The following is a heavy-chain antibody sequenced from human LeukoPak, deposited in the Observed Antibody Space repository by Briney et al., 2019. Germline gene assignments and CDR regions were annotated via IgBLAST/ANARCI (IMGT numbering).Heavy chain of an antibody. D-gene: IGHD2-15*01. Sequence: AGGSLRLSCAASGFTFSSYAMSWVRQAPGKGLEWVSAISGSGGSTYYADSVKGRFTISRDNSKNTLYLQMNSLRAEDTAMYYCMCRGYCSGGSCSGFYALDVWGQGTTVTVSS. J-gene: IGHJ6*02. CDR1: GFTFSSYA. V-gene: IGHV3-23*01. CDR3: MCRGYCSGGSCSGFYALDV. CDR2: ISGSGGST.